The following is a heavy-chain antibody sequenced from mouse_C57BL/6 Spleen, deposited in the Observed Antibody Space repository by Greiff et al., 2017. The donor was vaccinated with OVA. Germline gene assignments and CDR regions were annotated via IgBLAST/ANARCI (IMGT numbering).Heavy chain of an antibody. V-gene: IGHV5-4*01. J-gene: IGHJ2*01. CDR2: ISDGGSYT. CDR1: GFTFSSYA. D-gene: IGHD4-1*01. Sequence: EVMLVESGGGLVKPGGSLKLSCAASGFTFSSYAMSWVRQTPEKRLEWVATISDGGSYTYYPDNVKGRFTISRDNAKNNLYLQMSHLKSEDTAMYYCARERTGTPFDYWGQGTTLTVSS. CDR3: ARERTGTPFDY.